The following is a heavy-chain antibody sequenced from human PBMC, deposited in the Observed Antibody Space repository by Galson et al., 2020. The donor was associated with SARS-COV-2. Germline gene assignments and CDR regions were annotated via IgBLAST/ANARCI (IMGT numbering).Heavy chain of an antibody. D-gene: IGHD5-18*01. J-gene: IGHJ4*02. CDR2: IWYDGSNK. CDR1: GFTFSSYG. V-gene: IGHV3-33*01. CDR3: AREEGYSYGTYYFDY. Sequence: GGSLRLSCAASGFTFSSYGMHWVRQAPGKGLEWVAVIWYDGSNKYYADSVKGRFTISRDNSKNTLYLQMNSLRAEDTAVYYCAREEGYSYGTYYFDYWGQGTLVTVSS.